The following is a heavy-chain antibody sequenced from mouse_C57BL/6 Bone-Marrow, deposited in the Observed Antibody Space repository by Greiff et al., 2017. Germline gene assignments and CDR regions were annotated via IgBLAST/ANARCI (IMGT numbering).Heavy chain of an antibody. Sequence: EVKLVESGGGLVQPGESLKLSCESNEYEFPSHDMSWVRKTPEKRLELVAAINSNGGSTSYPDTMERRIIISRDNTKKTLYLQMGSLRSEDTALYYCARHDSTDWYFDVWGTGTTVTVSS. V-gene: IGHV5-2*01. D-gene: IGHD2-1*01. CDR3: ARHDSTDWYFDV. CDR1: EYEFPSHD. J-gene: IGHJ1*03. CDR2: INSNGGST.